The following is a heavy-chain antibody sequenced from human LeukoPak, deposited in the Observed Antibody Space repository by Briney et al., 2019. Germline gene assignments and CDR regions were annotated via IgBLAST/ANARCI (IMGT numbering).Heavy chain of an antibody. V-gene: IGHV6-1*01. CDR2: TYYRSKWYN. CDR1: GDNVSGSRAT. J-gene: IGHJ4*02. D-gene: IGHD6-19*01. CDR3: ARGWYYFDY. Sequence: SQTLSLPCAISGDNVSGSRATWSWIRQSPSRGLEWLGRTYYRSKWYNDYAASVEGRITINPDTSKNQFSLQVNSVTPEDTAVYFCARGWYYFDYWGQGTLVTVSS.